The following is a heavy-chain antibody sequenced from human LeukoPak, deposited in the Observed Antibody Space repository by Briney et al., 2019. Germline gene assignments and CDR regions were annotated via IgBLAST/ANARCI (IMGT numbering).Heavy chain of an antibody. CDR1: GYTFTRYY. D-gene: IGHD2-15*01. CDR3: ARVGGGGGRKLWFDP. V-gene: IGHV1-46*01. Sequence: ASVKVSCKASGYTFTRYYIHWVRQAPGQGLEWMGTVNPTGGSTTYAQKFQGRVSMTRDTSTGTVYMELSSLRSDDTAVYYCARVGGGGGRKLWFDPWGQGTLVIVSS. CDR2: VNPTGGST. J-gene: IGHJ5*02.